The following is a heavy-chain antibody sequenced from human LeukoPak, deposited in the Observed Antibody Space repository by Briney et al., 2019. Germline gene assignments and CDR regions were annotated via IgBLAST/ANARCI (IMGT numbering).Heavy chain of an antibody. D-gene: IGHD6-19*01. CDR2: ISGSGGST. CDR3: AKDQGKQWLVDYFDY. J-gene: IGHJ4*02. Sequence: PGGSLRLSCAASGFTFSNYGITWVRQAPGKGLEWVSAISGSGGSTYYADSVKGRFTISRDNSKNTLYLQMNSLRAEDTAVYYCAKDQGKQWLVDYFDYWGQGTLVTVSS. CDR1: GFTFSNYG. V-gene: IGHV3-23*01.